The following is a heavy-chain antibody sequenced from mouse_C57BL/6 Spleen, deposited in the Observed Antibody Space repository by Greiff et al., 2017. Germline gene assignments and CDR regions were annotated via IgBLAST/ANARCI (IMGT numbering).Heavy chain of an antibody. CDR3: ARPFTTVAAMDY. CDR2: FNPSSGHT. J-gene: IGHJ4*01. V-gene: IGHV1-7*01. CDR1: GYTFTSYW. Sequence: LVESGAELAKPGASVKLSCKAFGYTFTSYWLHWVKQGPGQGLEWIGYFNPSSGHTTYNQKFKDKATLTADKSSSTAYMQLGSLTYEDAAVYYGARPFTTVAAMDYWGQGTSVTVSS. D-gene: IGHD1-1*01.